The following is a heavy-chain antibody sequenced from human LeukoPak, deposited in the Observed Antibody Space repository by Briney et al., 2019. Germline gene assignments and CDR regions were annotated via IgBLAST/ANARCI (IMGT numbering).Heavy chain of an antibody. V-gene: IGHV3-30-3*01. D-gene: IGHD6-19*01. CDR2: ISSDASKK. CDR1: GFSFSSYA. CDR3: ARDFGYATGCPDY. Sequence: GRSLRLSCAASGFSFSSYAMHWVRQAPGKGLEWVSVISSDASKKYYVDSVKGRFTISRDNSKNTLYVQMNSLRAEDTAVYYCARDFGYATGCPDYWGQGTLVTVSS. J-gene: IGHJ4*02.